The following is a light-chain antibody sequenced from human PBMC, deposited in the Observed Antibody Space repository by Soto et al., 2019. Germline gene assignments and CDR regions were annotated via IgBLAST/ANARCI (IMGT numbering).Light chain of an antibody. CDR1: QSVSSY. CDR3: QQRSNWPPYT. CDR2: DAS. V-gene: IGKV3-11*01. Sequence: EIVLTQSPATLSLSPGERATLSCRASQSVSSYLAWYHQKPGQAPRLLIYDASNRATGIPARFSGSGSGTNFTLTTSSLEPEDVAVYYCQQRSNWPPYTFGQGTKLEIK. J-gene: IGKJ2*01.